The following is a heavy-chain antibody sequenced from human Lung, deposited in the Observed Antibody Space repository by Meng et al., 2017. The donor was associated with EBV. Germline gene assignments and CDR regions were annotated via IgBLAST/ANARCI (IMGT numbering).Heavy chain of an antibody. CDR3: ARGQWLDNS. Sequence: QVHLQLWGPGLLKPSETLSLSFAANRGSFSGSFWSCIRQPPGKGLKWIGEISHSGRTNYNPSLKSRVTISVDKSKNQFSLKLTSVTVADTAVYYCARGQWLDNSWGQGTLVTVSS. D-gene: IGHD6-19*01. CDR2: ISHSGRT. CDR1: RGSFSGSF. J-gene: IGHJ4*02. V-gene: IGHV4-34*01.